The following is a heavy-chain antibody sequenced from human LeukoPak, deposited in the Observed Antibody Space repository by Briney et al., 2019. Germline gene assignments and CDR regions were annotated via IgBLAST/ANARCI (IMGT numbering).Heavy chain of an antibody. Sequence: GGSLRLSCAASGFTFSSYEMNWVRQAPGKGLEWVSYISSSGSTIYYADSVKGRFTISRDNAKNSLYLQMNSPRAEDTAVYYCARGARIVVVTGDYMDVWGKGTTVTVSS. J-gene: IGHJ6*03. CDR3: ARGARIVVVTGDYMDV. CDR1: GFTFSSYE. V-gene: IGHV3-48*03. CDR2: ISSSGSTI. D-gene: IGHD2-21*02.